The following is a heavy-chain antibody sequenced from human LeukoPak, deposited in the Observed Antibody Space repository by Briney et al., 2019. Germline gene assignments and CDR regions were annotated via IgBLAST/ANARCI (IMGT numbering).Heavy chain of an antibody. D-gene: IGHD2-15*01. CDR2: ISGSGSGSST. V-gene: IGHV3-23*01. J-gene: IGHJ4*02. Sequence: GGSLRLSCAASGFTFSSSAMSWVRQAPGKGLEWVSTISGSGSGSSTYYADSVKGRFTISRDNAKNTLYLQMNSLRAGDTAVYYCASTPNGVAAIYFDYWGQGTLVTVSS. CDR3: ASTPNGVAAIYFDY. CDR1: GFTFSSSA.